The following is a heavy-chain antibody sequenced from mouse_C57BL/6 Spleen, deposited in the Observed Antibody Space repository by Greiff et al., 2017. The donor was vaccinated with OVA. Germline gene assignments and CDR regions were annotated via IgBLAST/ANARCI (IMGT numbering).Heavy chain of an antibody. D-gene: IGHD2-2*01. CDR3: AYGVTTGSYYAMDY. CDR2: IDPSDSYT. V-gene: IGHV1-50*01. Sequence: VQLQQPGAELVKPGASVKLSCKASGYTFTSYWMQWVKQRPGQGLEWIGEIDPSDSYTNYNQKFKGKATLTVDTSSSTAYLQLSSLTSEDSAVYYCAYGVTTGSYYAMDYWGQGTSVTVSS. J-gene: IGHJ4*01. CDR1: GYTFTSYW.